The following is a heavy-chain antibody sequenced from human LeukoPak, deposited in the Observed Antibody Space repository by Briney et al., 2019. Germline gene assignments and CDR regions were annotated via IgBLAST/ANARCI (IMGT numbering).Heavy chain of an antibody. Sequence: PSETLSLTCTVSGGSISNYFWSRIRQPPGKGLEWIGYIYYSGTTNYNPSLKSRATISVDTSKNQFSLKLNSVTAADTAVYYCARGVYIAAAQYGYWGQGTLVTVSS. CDR3: ARGVYIAAAQYGY. CDR2: IYYSGTT. J-gene: IGHJ4*02. V-gene: IGHV4-59*01. CDR1: GGSISNYF. D-gene: IGHD6-13*01.